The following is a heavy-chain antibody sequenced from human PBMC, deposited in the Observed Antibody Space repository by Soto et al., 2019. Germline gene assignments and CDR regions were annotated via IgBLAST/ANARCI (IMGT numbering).Heavy chain of an antibody. CDR2: IYYSGST. J-gene: IGHJ6*02. D-gene: IGHD6-25*01. CDR1: GGSISSGDYY. V-gene: IGHV4-30-4*01. Sequence: SETLSLTCTVSGGSISSGDYYWSWIRQPPGKGLEWIGYIYYSGSTYYNPSLKSRVTISVDTSKNQFSLKLSPVTAADTAVYYCARVPHLATFAADYYYYYGMDVWGQGTTVTVSS. CDR3: ARVPHLATFAADYYYYYGMDV.